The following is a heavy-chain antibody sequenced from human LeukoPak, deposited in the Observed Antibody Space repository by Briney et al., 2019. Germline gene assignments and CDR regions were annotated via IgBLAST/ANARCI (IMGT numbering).Heavy chain of an antibody. CDR3: ARAVNRARGDY. CDR1: GFTFSSYA. J-gene: IGHJ4*02. CDR2: ISYDGSNK. D-gene: IGHD1-14*01. Sequence: GSLRLSCAASGFTFSSYAMHWVRQAPGKGLEWVAVISYDGSNKYYADSVKGRFTISRDNSKNTLYLQMNSLRAEDTAVYYCARAVNRARGDYWGQGTLVTVSS. V-gene: IGHV3-30-3*01.